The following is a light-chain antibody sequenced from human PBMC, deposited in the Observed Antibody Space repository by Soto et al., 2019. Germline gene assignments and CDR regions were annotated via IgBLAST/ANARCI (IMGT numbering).Light chain of an antibody. V-gene: IGLV2-14*01. Sequence: QSVLTQPAFVSGSPGQSITISCTGSSSDIGDYKYVSWYKQHPGKAPKLMIYDVSNRPSGVSNRFSGSKSGNTASLTISGLQAEDEADYYCSSYTSTNFVIFGGGTKLTVL. CDR2: DVS. CDR1: SSDIGDYKY. CDR3: SSYTSTNFVI. J-gene: IGLJ2*01.